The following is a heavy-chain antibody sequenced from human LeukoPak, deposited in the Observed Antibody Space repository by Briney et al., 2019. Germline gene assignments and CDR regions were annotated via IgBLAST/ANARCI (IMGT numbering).Heavy chain of an antibody. CDR3: AKDFYGSSWYGFSNWFDP. V-gene: IGHV3-30*02. CDR1: GFTFSSYC. CDR2: IRYDGSNK. D-gene: IGHD6-13*01. J-gene: IGHJ5*02. Sequence: GGSLRLAWAASGFTFSSYCMHWVRQAPGKGLEWVAFIRYDGSNKYYGDSLKGPFTIPRDNSKNTLYLQMNSLRAEDKAVYYCAKDFYGSSWYGFSNWFDPWGQGTLVTVSS.